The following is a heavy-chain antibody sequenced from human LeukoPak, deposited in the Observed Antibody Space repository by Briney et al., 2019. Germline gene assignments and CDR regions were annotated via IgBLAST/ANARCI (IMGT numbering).Heavy chain of an antibody. Sequence: SETLSLTCNVSGGSINNYFWSWIRQPPGKGLEWIGYIIYSGTTNYNPSLKSRVTISVDTSKNQFSLKLSSVTAADTAVYYCAIHSDMDVWGKGTTVTVSS. CDR3: AIHSDMDV. J-gene: IGHJ6*03. CDR2: IIYSGTT. CDR1: GGSINNYF. V-gene: IGHV4-59*12.